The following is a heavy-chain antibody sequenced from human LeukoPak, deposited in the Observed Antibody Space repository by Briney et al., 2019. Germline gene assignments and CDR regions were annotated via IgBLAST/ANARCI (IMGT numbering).Heavy chain of an antibody. CDR3: ARWGESEWAFAS. CDR1: GAYATTYS. J-gene: IGHJ4*02. CDR2: FALSGTT. Sequence: SETLSLTCIVSGAYATTYSWNWIRQSPGKGLEWIGYFALSGTTSYSSSLKSRVTISRDTSKNQLSLKLTSVTAADTAVYYCARWGESEWAFASWGPGTLVTVSS. V-gene: IGHV4-59*08. D-gene: IGHD2-21*01.